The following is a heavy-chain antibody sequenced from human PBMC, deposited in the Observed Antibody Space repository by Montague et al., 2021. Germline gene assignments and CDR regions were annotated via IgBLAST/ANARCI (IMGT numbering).Heavy chain of an antibody. CDR1: GFTFSYYS. CDR2: IDSSSSYI. CDR3: ARYEVASSRSSIDY. D-gene: IGHD6-6*01. V-gene: IGHV3-21*01. Sequence: SLRLSCAASGFTFSYYSVLWVRQAPGQGLQWVSSIDSSSSYIFYVDSLKGRFTISRDNAKNSLSLQIKSLRADDTGVYYCARYEVASSRSSIDYWGRGTLVTVSS. J-gene: IGHJ4*02.